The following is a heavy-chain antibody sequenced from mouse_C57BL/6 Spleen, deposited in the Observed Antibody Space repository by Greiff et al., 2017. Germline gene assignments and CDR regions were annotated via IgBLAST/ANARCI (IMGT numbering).Heavy chain of an antibody. CDR1: GYTFTSYW. D-gene: IGHD2-3*01. CDR3: ARGFGDGYYRSLDYFDY. CDR2: IHPNSGST. Sequence: QVQLQQPGAELVKPGASVKLSCKASGYTFTSYWMHWVKQRPGQGLEWIGMIHPNSGSTNYNEKFKSKATLTVDKSSSTAYMQLSSLTSEDSAVYYCARGFGDGYYRSLDYFDYWGQGTTLTVSS. J-gene: IGHJ2*01. V-gene: IGHV1-64*01.